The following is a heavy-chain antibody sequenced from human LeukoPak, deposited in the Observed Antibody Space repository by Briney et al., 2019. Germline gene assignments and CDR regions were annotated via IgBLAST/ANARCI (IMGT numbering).Heavy chain of an antibody. Sequence: PGGSLRLSCAASGFTFDDYGMSWVRHAPGKGLEWVSGINWNGGSTSYADSVKGRFTISRDNAKNSLYLQMNSLRAEDTALYYCARDEGYCSGGSCYYFDYWGQGTLVTVSS. CDR1: GFTFDDYG. V-gene: IGHV3-20*04. J-gene: IGHJ4*02. D-gene: IGHD2-15*01. CDR2: INWNGGST. CDR3: ARDEGYCSGGSCYYFDY.